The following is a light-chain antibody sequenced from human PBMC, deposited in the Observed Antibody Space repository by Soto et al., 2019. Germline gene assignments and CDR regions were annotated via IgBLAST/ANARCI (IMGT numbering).Light chain of an antibody. CDR2: AAS. CDR1: QGISSY. CDR3: QRLNSYPLS. Sequence: DIQLTQSPSFLSASVGDRVTITCRASQGISSYLAWYQQKLGKAPKLLIYAASPLQSGVPSRFSGSGAGTEFTFTISSLQPEYFATYYCQRLNSYPLSFGPGTKVGMK. J-gene: IGKJ3*01. V-gene: IGKV1-9*01.